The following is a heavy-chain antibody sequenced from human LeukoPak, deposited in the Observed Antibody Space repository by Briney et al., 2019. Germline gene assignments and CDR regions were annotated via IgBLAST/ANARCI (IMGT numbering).Heavy chain of an antibody. Sequence: ASVKVSCMASGYSFTTYHIHWVRQAPGQGLEWVGIIKDSGTTIYPQKFQGRVTMTRDKSTSTVYMEVRSLRSEDTAVDYCARTSYYYDSSGYYHFDYWGQGTLVTVSS. V-gene: IGHV1-46*01. J-gene: IGHJ4*02. CDR1: GYSFTTYH. D-gene: IGHD3-22*01. CDR3: ARTSYYYDSSGYYHFDY. CDR2: IKDSGTT.